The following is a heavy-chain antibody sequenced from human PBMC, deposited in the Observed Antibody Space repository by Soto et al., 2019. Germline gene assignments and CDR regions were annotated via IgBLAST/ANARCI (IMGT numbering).Heavy chain of an antibody. CDR1: GYTFTSYA. V-gene: IGHV1-3*01. D-gene: IGHD3-22*01. Sequence: GASVKVSCKASGYTFTSYAMHWVLQAPGQRLEWMGWINAGNGNTKYSQKFQGRVTITRDTSASTAYMELGSLRSEDTAVYYCVKDGGYCESSGSIGYGGQGTLGTASS. CDR3: VKDGGYCESSGSIGY. CDR2: INAGNGNT. J-gene: IGHJ4*02.